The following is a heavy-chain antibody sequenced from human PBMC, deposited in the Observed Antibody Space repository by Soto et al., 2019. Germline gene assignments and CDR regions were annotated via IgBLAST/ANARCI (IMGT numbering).Heavy chain of an antibody. J-gene: IGHJ6*02. Sequence: QVQLVQSGAEVKKPGASVKVSCKASGYTFTSYGIIWVRQAPGQGLEWMGWISAYNGNTNYAQKLQGRVTMTTDTSTSTAYMELSSLRSDDTAVYYCARWLYSYHQPSYYYYGMDVWGQGTTVTVSS. CDR3: ARWLYSYHQPSYYYYGMDV. D-gene: IGHD2-2*01. CDR1: GYTFTSYG. CDR2: ISAYNGNT. V-gene: IGHV1-18*01.